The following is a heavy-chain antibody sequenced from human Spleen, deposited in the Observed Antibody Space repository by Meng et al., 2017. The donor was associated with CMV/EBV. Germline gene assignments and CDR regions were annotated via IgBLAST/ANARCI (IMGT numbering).Heavy chain of an antibody. CDR2: ITSSGGYV. V-gene: IGHV3-21*06. Sequence: GESLKISCAASGFTFSDYGMNWVRQAPGKGLEWVSSITSSGGYVYYADSVKGRFTTSRDNAKNSLYLQMISLRAEDTAVYYCARDLLEGATIYWGQGTLVTVSS. CDR1: GFTFSDYG. CDR3: ARDLLEGATIY. J-gene: IGHJ4*02. D-gene: IGHD1-26*01.